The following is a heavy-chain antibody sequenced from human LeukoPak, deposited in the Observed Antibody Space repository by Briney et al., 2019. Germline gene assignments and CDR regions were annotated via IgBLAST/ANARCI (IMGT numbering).Heavy chain of an antibody. J-gene: IGHJ3*02. D-gene: IGHD3-16*01. Sequence: PGGSLRLSCAASGFIFSTYWMHWVRQAPGKGLVWVSRIDRDGSNTIYADSVKGRFTVSRDNAKSTLYLQLSSLRAEDTAVYYCARGGGDHGFDIWGQGTMVTVSS. CDR3: ARGGGDHGFDI. V-gene: IGHV3-74*01. CDR1: GFIFSTYW. CDR2: IDRDGSNT.